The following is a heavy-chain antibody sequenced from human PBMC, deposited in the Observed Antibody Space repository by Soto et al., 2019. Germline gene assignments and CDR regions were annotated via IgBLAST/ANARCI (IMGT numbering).Heavy chain of an antibody. J-gene: IGHJ4*02. Sequence: SETLFLTCTVSGGSISSYYWSWIRQPPGKGLEWIGYIYYSGSTNYNPSLKSRVTISVDTSKNQFSLKLSSVTAADTAVYYCARMNYGSGSYYSTQFDYWGQGTLVTVSS. D-gene: IGHD3-10*01. V-gene: IGHV4-59*01. CDR3: ARMNYGSGSYYSTQFDY. CDR2: IYYSGST. CDR1: GGSISSYY.